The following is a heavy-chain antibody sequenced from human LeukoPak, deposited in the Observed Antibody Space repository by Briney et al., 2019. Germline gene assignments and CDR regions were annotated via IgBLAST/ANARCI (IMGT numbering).Heavy chain of an antibody. V-gene: IGHV3-9*01. CDR1: GFTFSSYA. Sequence: GGSLRLSCAASGFTFSSYAMSWVRQAPGKGLEWVSGISWNSGSIGYADSVKGRFTISRDNAKNSLYLQMNSLRAEDTALYYCAKDSSGWSPSGFDYWGQGTLVTVSS. D-gene: IGHD6-19*01. CDR2: ISWNSGSI. CDR3: AKDSSGWSPSGFDY. J-gene: IGHJ4*02.